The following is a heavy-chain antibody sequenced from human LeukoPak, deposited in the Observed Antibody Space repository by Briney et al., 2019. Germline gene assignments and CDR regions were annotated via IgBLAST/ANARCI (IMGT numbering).Heavy chain of an antibody. V-gene: IGHV1-69*04. D-gene: IGHD5-12*01. CDR2: IIPILGIA. Sequence: GASVKVSCKASGGTFSSYAITWVRQAPGQGLEWRGRIIPILGIANYAQKFQGRVTITADKSTSTAYMELSSLRSEDTAVYYCAKAGYAPYYGMDVWGQGTTVTVSS. CDR3: AKAGYAPYYGMDV. CDR1: GGTFSSYA. J-gene: IGHJ6*02.